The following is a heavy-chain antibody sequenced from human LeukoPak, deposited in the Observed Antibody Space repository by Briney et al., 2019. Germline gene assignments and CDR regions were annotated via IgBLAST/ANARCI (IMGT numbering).Heavy chain of an antibody. CDR2: INPNSGGT. D-gene: IGHD6-6*01. CDR3: ARARWQLVPYFDS. CDR1: GYTFTDYY. J-gene: IGHJ4*02. V-gene: IGHV1-2*02. Sequence: ASVKVSCKASGYTFTDYYMHWVRQAPRQGLEWMGWINPNSGGTNFAQKFQGGVAMTRDTSISTAYLELGSLRSDDTAVYFCARARWQLVPYFDSWGQGTLVTVSS.